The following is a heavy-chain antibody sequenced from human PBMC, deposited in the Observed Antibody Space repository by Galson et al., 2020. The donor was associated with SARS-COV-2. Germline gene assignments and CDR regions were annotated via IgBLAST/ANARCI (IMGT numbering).Heavy chain of an antibody. CDR2: ISYDGSNK. CDR1: GFTFSSYA. D-gene: IGHD4-4*01. Sequence: GGSLRLSCAASGFTFSSYAMHWVRQAPGKGLEWVAVISYDGSNKYYADSVKGRFTISRDNSKNTLYLQMNSLRAEDTAVYYCARGRSNPYYFDYWGQGTLVTVSS. V-gene: IGHV3-30*04. J-gene: IGHJ4*02. CDR3: ARGRSNPYYFDY.